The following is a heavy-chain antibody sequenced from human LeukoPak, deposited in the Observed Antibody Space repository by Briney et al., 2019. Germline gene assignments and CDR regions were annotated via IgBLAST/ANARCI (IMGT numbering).Heavy chain of an antibody. CDR3: AKDRIPDGKYSIDF. CDR1: GFTLSTYA. Sequence: GGSLRLSCAASGFTLSTYAMNWVRQAPGKGLEWVSVIVGNGGGIHYADSVKGRFTISRDNAKNTPYLQMNSLRAEDSAVYYCAKDRIPDGKYSIDFWGQGTPVTVSS. J-gene: IGHJ4*02. CDR2: IVGNGGGI. V-gene: IGHV3-23*01. D-gene: IGHD2/OR15-2a*01.